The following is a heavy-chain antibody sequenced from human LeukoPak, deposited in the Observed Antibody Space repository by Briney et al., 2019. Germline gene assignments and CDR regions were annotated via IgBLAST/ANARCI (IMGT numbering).Heavy chain of an antibody. V-gene: IGHV1-3*01. CDR3: ARETPHCSSTSCYYFYYGMDV. D-gene: IGHD2-2*01. J-gene: IGHJ6*02. CDR2: INAGNGDT. Sequence: ASVKVSCKASGYTFTSYAVHWVRQAPGQRLEWMGWINAGNGDTKYSQKFQGRVTITRDTSASTAYMELSSLRSEDTAVYYCARETPHCSSTSCYYFYYGMDVWGQGTTVTVSS. CDR1: GYTFTSYA.